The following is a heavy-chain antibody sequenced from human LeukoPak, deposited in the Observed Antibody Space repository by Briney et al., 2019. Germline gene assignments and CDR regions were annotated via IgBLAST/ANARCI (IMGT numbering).Heavy chain of an antibody. CDR2: INTGNGNT. D-gene: IGHD5-18*01. V-gene: IGHV1-3*04. CDR1: GYTFTSYG. J-gene: IGHJ3*02. Sequence: ASVKVSCKASGYTFTSYGISWVRQAPGQRLEWMGWINTGNGNTKYSQKFQGRVTITRDTSANIAYMDLSSLRSEDTAVYYCARPVDTAFDAFDIWGQGTMVTVSS. CDR3: ARPVDTAFDAFDI.